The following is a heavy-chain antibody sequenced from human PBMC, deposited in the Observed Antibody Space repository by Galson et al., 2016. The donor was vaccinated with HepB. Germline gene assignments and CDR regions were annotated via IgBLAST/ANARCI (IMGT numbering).Heavy chain of an antibody. J-gene: IGHJ4*02. CDR2: T. V-gene: IGHV4-4*06. Sequence: TNLNPSLKSRLTMSVDRSKNQFSLKLNSVTAADTALYFCTREAPGDYFDYWGQGVLVTVST. CDR3: TREAPGDYFDY.